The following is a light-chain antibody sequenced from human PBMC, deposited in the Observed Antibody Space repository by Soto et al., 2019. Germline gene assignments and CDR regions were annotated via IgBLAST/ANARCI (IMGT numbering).Light chain of an antibody. CDR1: PSGSGSN. CDR2: GAS. Sequence: MEFTQFLGNLASSSGEGATLACRASPSGSGSNLAWYQQKPGQAPRLVIYGASSRATGIPDRFSGSGSGTDFTLTISRLEPEDFAVYYCQQYGSFGQGTKVDIK. CDR3: QQYGS. V-gene: IGKV3-20*01. J-gene: IGKJ1*01.